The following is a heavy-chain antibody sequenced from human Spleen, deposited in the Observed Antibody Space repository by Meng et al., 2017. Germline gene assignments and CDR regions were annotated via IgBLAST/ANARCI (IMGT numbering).Heavy chain of an antibody. V-gene: IGHV3-33*01. Sequence: GGSLRLSCAASGFTFSSYGMHWVRQAPGKGLEWVAVIWYDGSNKYYADSVKGRFTISRDNSKNTLYLQMNSLRAEDTAVYYCARDVSSYSSGWYYFDYWGQGTLVTVSS. CDR2: IWYDGSNK. CDR3: ARDVSSYSSGWYYFDY. CDR1: GFTFSSYG. J-gene: IGHJ4*02. D-gene: IGHD6-19*01.